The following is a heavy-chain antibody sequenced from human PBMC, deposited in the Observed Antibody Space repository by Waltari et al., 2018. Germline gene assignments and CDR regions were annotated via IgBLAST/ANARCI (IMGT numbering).Heavy chain of an antibody. D-gene: IGHD3-22*01. CDR2: ISYNGRNI. CDR3: ARDYCDRTNCHGMDV. V-gene: IGHV3-30*04. CDR1: EFTSSSSA. J-gene: IGHJ6*02. Sequence: QVQLVESGGGVVQPGRSLRLSCAASEFTSSSSAMHWVRQAPGKGLEWVAVISYNGRNIYYVDSVKGRFSISRDNSEKMLYLQMNSLRAEDTAVYYCARDYCDRTNCHGMDVWGQGTTVTVFS.